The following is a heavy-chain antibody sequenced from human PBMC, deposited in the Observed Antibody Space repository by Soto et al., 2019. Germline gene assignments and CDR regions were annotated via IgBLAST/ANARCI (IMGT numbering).Heavy chain of an antibody. D-gene: IGHD1-20*01. J-gene: IGHJ4*02. CDR1: GDSVSSNSAA. CDR3: ARRGITGTHNAFDY. CDR2: TYYRSKWYN. Sequence: TLSLTCAISGDSVSSNSAAWNWIRQSPSRGLEWLGRTYYRSKWYNDYAVSVKSRITINPDTSKNQFSLQLNSVTPEDTAVYYCARRGITGTHNAFDYWGQGTLVTVSS. V-gene: IGHV6-1*01.